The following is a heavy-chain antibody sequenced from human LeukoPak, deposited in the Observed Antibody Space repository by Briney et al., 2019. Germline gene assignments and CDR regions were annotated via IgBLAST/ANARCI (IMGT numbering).Heavy chain of an antibody. V-gene: IGHV4-34*01. J-gene: IGHJ4*02. CDR2: IKHSGST. D-gene: IGHD2-15*01. CDR3: AIRRYCSGGSCYSLGMDY. CDR1: GGSFSGYY. Sequence: KPSETLSLTCAVYGGSFSGYYWSWIRQPPGKGLEWIGGIKHSGSTNYNPSLKSRVTISVDTSKNQFSLKLSSVTAADTAVYYCAIRRYCSGGSCYSLGMDYWGQGTLVTVSS.